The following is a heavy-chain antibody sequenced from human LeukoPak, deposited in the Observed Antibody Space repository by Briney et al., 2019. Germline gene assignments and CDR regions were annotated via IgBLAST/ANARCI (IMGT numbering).Heavy chain of an antibody. Sequence: GRSLRLSCVASGFTFSSYAMHWVRQAPGKGLEWVSFIRYDGSNKYYADSVKGRFTISRDNSRNTLYLQMNSLRAEDTAVYYCAKVSMITFGGVIADYYYYMDVWGKGTTVTVSS. V-gene: IGHV3-30*02. CDR1: GFTFSSYA. CDR2: IRYDGSNK. CDR3: AKVSMITFGGVIADYYYYMDV. D-gene: IGHD3-16*02. J-gene: IGHJ6*03.